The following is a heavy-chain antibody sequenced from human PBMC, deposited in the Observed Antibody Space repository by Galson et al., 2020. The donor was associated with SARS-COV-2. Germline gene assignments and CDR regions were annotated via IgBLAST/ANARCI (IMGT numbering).Heavy chain of an antibody. CDR1: GGSISSGSYY. V-gene: IGHV4-61*02. CDR3: ASSRVDPYYYYYGMDV. CDR2: IYTSGST. J-gene: IGHJ6*02. D-gene: IGHD5-12*01. Sequence: SETLSLTCTVSGGSISSGSYYWSWIRQPAGKGLEWIGRIYTSGSTNYNPSLKSRVTISVDTSKNQFSLKLSSVTAADTAVYYCASSRVDPYYYYYGMDVWGQGTTVTVSS.